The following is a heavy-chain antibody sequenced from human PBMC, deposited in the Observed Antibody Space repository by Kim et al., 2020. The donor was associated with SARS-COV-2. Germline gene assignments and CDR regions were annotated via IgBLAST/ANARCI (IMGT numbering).Heavy chain of an antibody. V-gene: IGHV1-3*01. CDR1: GYTFTSYA. CDR3: ARDPVGASTFDY. CDR2: INAGNGNT. Sequence: ASVKVSCKASGYTFTSYAMHWVRQAPGQRLEWMGWINAGNGNTKYSQKFQGRVTITRDTSASTAYMELSSLRSEDTAVYYCARDPVGASTFDYWGQGTLVTVSS. D-gene: IGHD1-26*01. J-gene: IGHJ4*02.